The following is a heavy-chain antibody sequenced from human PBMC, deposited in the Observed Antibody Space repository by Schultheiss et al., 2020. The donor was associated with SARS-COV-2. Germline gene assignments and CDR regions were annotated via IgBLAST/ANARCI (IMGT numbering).Heavy chain of an antibody. CDR3: ARDFGAVAYFDY. Sequence: SETLSLTCAVYGGSFSGYYWSWIRQPPGKGLEWIGRIYTSGSTNYNPSLKSRVTMSVDTSKNQFSLKLSSVTAADTAVYYCARDFGAVAYFDYWGQGTLVTVSS. CDR1: GGSFSGYY. J-gene: IGHJ4*02. D-gene: IGHD6-19*01. V-gene: IGHV4-4*07. CDR2: IYTSGST.